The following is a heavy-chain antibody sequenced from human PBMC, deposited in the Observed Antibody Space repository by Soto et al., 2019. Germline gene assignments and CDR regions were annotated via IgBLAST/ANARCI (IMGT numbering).Heavy chain of an antibody. Sequence: QVQLVESGGGVVQPGRSLRLSCAASGFTFSSYAMHWVRQAPGKGLEWVAVISYDGSNKYYADSVKGRFTISRDNSKNTLYLQMNSLRAEDTAVYYCARDRGYYDSSDPQPHYYYYYGMDVWGQGTTVTVSS. CDR3: ARDRGYYDSSDPQPHYYYYYGMDV. CDR2: ISYDGSNK. V-gene: IGHV3-30-3*01. D-gene: IGHD3-22*01. J-gene: IGHJ6*02. CDR1: GFTFSSYA.